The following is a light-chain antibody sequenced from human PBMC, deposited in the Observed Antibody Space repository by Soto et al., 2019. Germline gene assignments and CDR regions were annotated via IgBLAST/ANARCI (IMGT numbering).Light chain of an antibody. CDR3: QEYNSYSCT. V-gene: IGKV1-5*03. CDR2: RAS. CDR1: QSISSY. Sequence: DIQITQSPSTLSASVGDRVTIACRASQSISSYLAWYQQKPGKAPNLLIYRASNLASGVPARFTGGGSGTDFTLTINSLQPEDSATYFCQEYNSYSCTFGQGTKVDIK. J-gene: IGKJ2*02.